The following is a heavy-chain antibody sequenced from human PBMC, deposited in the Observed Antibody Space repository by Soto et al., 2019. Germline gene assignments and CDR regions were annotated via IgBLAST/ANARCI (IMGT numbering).Heavy chain of an antibody. V-gene: IGHV3-23*01. CDR2: ISGSGGST. CDR1: GFTFSSYA. D-gene: IGHD3-3*01. CDR3: AEPKCLDTMFVVGVWDYYCMDV. J-gene: IGHJ6*03. Sequence: EVQLLESGGGLVQPGGSLRLSCAASGFTFSSYAMSWVRQAPGKGLEWVSAISGSGGSTYYADSVKGRFTISRDNSKNKLYMQMISLRVENTAVYYCAEPKCLDTMFVVGVWDYYCMDVWGKGTTVTVSS.